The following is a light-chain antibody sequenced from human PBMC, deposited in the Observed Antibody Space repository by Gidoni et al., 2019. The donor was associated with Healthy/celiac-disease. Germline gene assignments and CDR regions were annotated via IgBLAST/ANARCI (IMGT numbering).Light chain of an antibody. CDR2: GAS. CDR1: QSVSSN. Sequence: EIVLTQSPATLSVSPGERATLSCRASQSVSSNLAWSQQKPGQAPRLLIYGASTRATGIPARFSGGASATEFTLTISSLPSEDCAVYYCQHYNNWPPSWTFXQXTKVEIK. CDR3: QHYNNWPPSWT. J-gene: IGKJ1*01. V-gene: IGKV3-15*01.